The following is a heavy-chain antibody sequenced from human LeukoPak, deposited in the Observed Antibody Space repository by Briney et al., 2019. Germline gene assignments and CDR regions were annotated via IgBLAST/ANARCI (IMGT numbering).Heavy chain of an antibody. CDR2: ISYDGSNK. CDR3: AKKKRNYYDSSGYLDY. V-gene: IGHV3-30*18. Sequence: PGRSLRLSCAASGFTFSSYGMHWVRQAPGKGLEWVAVISYDGSNKYYADSVKGRFTISRDNSKNTLYLQMNSLRAEDTAVYYCAKKKRNYYDSSGYLDYWGQGTLVTVSS. J-gene: IGHJ4*02. D-gene: IGHD3-22*01. CDR1: GFTFSSYG.